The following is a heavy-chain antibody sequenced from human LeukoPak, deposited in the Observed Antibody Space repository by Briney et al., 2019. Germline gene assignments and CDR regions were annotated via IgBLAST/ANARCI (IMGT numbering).Heavy chain of an antibody. CDR3: ARLFPPPPLHSYGLLGYYYYMDV. D-gene: IGHD5-18*01. CDR2: IYHSGST. J-gene: IGHJ6*03. V-gene: IGHV4-30-2*01. Sequence: SQTLSLTCAVSGGSISSGGYSWSWIRQPPGKGLEWIGYIYHSGSTYYNPSLKSRVTISVDTSKNQFSLKLSSVTAADTAVYYCARLFPPPPLHSYGLLGYYYYMDVWGKGTTVTVSS. CDR1: GGSISSGGYS.